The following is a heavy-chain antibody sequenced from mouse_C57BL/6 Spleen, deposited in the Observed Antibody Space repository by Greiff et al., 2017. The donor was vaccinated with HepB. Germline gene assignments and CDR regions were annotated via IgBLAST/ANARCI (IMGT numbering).Heavy chain of an antibody. Sequence: EVMLVESGPGLAKPSQTLSLTCSVTGYSITSDYWNWIRKFPGNKLEYMGYISYSGSTYYNPSLKSRISITRDTSRNQYSLQLNSVTTEDTATYYCARRSYGNWRFDYWGQGTTLTVSS. D-gene: IGHD2-1*01. V-gene: IGHV3-8*01. CDR1: GYSITSDY. CDR2: ISYSGST. CDR3: ARRSYGNWRFDY. J-gene: IGHJ2*01.